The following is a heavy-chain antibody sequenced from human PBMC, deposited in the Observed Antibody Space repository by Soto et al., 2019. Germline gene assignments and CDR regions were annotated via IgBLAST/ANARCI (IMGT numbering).Heavy chain of an antibody. CDR3: AHSEVWGDSGGYTTLPFDY. J-gene: IGHJ4*02. Sequence: QITLKESGPTLVKPTQTLTLTCTFSGFSLSTSGVGVGWIRQPPGKALEWLALIYWDDDKRYSPSLKSRLTITKATPKIQVVLTMTNMDPVDTATYYCAHSEVWGDSGGYTTLPFDYWGQGTLVTVSS. CDR1: GFSLSTSGVG. CDR2: IYWDDDK. V-gene: IGHV2-5*02. D-gene: IGHD3-22*01.